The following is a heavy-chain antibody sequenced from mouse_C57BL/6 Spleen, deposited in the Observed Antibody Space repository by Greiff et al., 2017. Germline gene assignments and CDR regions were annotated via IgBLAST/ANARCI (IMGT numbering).Heavy chain of an antibody. Sequence: EVKLEESGGGLVQPGGSLSLSCAASGFTFTDYYMSWVRQPPGKALEWLGFIRNKANGYTTEYSASVKGRFTISRDNSQSILYLQMNALRAEDSATYYCARSLITTPYYYAMDYWGQGTSVTVSS. CDR3: ARSLITTPYYYAMDY. V-gene: IGHV7-3*01. D-gene: IGHD1-1*01. CDR2: IRNKANGYTT. CDR1: GFTFTDYY. J-gene: IGHJ4*01.